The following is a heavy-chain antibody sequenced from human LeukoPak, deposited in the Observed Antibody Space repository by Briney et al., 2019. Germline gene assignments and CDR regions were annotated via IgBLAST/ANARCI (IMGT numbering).Heavy chain of an antibody. CDR3: ATVVDTAMVNYYYYGMDV. Sequence: SVKVSCKASGGTFNSYAISLVRQAPGQGLEWMGRIIPILGIANYAQKFQGRVTITAGKSTSTAYMELSSLRSEDTAVYYCATVVDTAMVNYYYYGMDVWGQGTTVTVSS. J-gene: IGHJ6*02. D-gene: IGHD5-18*01. CDR1: GGTFNSYA. V-gene: IGHV1-69*04. CDR2: IIPILGIA.